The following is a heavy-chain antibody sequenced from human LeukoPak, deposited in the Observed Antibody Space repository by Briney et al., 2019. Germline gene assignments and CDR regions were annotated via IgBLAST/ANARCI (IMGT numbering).Heavy chain of an antibody. Sequence: GDSLRLSCAASGFTFSSYSMNWVRQAPGKGLEWVSYIRCSSSTIHYADSVKGRFTIYRDNAKNSLYLQMNSLRDEDTAVYYCARIGRGLRAFDIWGQGTMVAVCS. D-gene: IGHD1-26*01. CDR2: IRCSSSTI. J-gene: IGHJ3*02. V-gene: IGHV3-48*02. CDR1: GFTFSSYS. CDR3: ARIGRGLRAFDI.